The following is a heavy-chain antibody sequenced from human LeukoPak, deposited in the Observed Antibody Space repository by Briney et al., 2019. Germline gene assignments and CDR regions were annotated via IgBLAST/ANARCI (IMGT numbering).Heavy chain of an antibody. CDR2: IARSNYI. V-gene: IGHV3-21*06. Sequence: GGSLRLSCAASGFTFSSYSMNWVRQAPGKGLEWVSSIARSNYIYYADSVKGRFTISRDNAKNSLYLQMNSLRAEDTAVYYCARDPYSGTYGDTYYYYMDVWGKGTTVTISS. D-gene: IGHD1-26*01. CDR3: ARDPYSGTYGDTYYYYMDV. CDR1: GFTFSSYS. J-gene: IGHJ6*03.